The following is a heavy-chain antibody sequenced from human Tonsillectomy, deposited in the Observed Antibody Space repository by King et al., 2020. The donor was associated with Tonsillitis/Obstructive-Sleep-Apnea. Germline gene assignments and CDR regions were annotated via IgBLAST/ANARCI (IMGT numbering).Heavy chain of an antibody. J-gene: IGHJ4*02. CDR1: GGFISSYY. CDR3: ARVPVMACTVDY. V-gene: IGHV4-59*01. D-gene: IGHD2-8*02. Sequence: VQLQESGPGLVQPSEILSLTCTVSGGFISSYYWCWLRQPPGKGLEWIGYIYYSGSTNYNPSLKSRVTISVDTSKNQFSLKLSTLTAADTAVYYCARVPVMACTVDYWGQGTLVTVSS. CDR2: IYYSGST.